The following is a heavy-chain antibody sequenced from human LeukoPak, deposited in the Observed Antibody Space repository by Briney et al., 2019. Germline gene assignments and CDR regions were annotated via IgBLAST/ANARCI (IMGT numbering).Heavy chain of an antibody. J-gene: IGHJ5*02. CDR2: INPNSGGT. CDR1: GYTFTGYY. CDR3: ARGRDDYGDYDWFDP. Sequence: GASVKVSCKASGYTFTGYYMHWVRQAPGQGLEWMGWINPNSGGTNYAQKFQGRVTMTRDTSISTAYMELSRLRAEDTAVYYCARGRDDYGDYDWFDPWGQGTLVTVSS. V-gene: IGHV1-2*02. D-gene: IGHD4-17*01.